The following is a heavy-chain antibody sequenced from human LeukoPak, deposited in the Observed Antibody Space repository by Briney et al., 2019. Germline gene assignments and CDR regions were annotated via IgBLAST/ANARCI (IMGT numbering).Heavy chain of an antibody. CDR2: IRSKANSYAT. CDR3: ANRGDQHY. D-gene: IGHD3-10*01. Sequence: QSGGSLRLSCAASGFTFSDSAMHWVRQASGKGLEWVGRIRSKANSYATAYAASVEGRFIISRDDSKNTVYLQMYSLKTDDTAVYYCANRGDQHYWGQGTLVTVSS. CDR1: GFTFSDSA. J-gene: IGHJ4*02. V-gene: IGHV3-73*01.